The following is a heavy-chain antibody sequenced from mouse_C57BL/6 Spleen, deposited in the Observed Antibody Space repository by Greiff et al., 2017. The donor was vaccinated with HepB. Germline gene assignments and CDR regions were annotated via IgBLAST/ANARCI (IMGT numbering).Heavy chain of an antibody. D-gene: IGHD1-1*01. V-gene: IGHV1-9*01. Sequence: QLQQSGAELMKPGASVKLSCKATGYTFTGYWIEWVKQRPGHGLEWIGEILPGSGSTNYNEKFKGKATFTADTSSNTAYMQLSSLTTEDSAIYYCARTLLYYGSSFYAMDYWGQGTSVTVSS. CDR3: ARTLLYYGSSFYAMDY. J-gene: IGHJ4*01. CDR2: ILPGSGST. CDR1: GYTFTGYW.